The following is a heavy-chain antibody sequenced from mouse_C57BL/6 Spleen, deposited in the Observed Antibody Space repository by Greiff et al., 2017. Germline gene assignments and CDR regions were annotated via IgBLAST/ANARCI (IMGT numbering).Heavy chain of an antibody. CDR2: IYPGDGDT. Sequence: VQVVESGPELVKPGASVKISCKASGYAFSSSWMNWVKQRPGKGLEWIGRIYPGDGDTNYNGKFKGKATLTADKSSSTAYMQLSSLTSEDSAVYFCARRYGNYPLWYFDVWGTGTTVTVSS. D-gene: IGHD2-1*01. V-gene: IGHV1-82*01. CDR1: GYAFSSSW. J-gene: IGHJ1*03. CDR3: ARRYGNYPLWYFDV.